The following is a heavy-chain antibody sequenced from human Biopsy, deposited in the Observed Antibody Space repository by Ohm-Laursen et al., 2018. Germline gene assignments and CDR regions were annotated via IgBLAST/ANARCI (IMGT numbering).Heavy chain of an antibody. Sequence: LLLTCAASGFTFHTYAMNWVRQAPGKGLEWVAHIDVSDYNTYYADSVRGRFTISRDNSKQMVHLEINSLTADDTAVYYCVKQWGGYNFDSWGQGTLVTVSS. CDR2: IDVSDYNT. CDR1: GFTFHTYA. J-gene: IGHJ5*01. D-gene: IGHD1-14*01. V-gene: IGHV3-23*01. CDR3: VKQWGGYNFDS.